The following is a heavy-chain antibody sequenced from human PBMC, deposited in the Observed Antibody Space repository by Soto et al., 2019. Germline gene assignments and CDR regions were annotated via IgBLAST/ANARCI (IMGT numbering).Heavy chain of an antibody. Sequence: LXRSCAPSAFPFSRYAMRWVLHAPGRGLEWVSAISGSCGSTYYADSVKGRFTISRDNSKNTLYLQMNSLRDEDTAVYYCPKDLFGASSYDSSGYYPWDAFDIWGQGTMVTVSS. CDR2: ISGSCGST. D-gene: IGHD3-22*01. V-gene: IGHV3-23*01. J-gene: IGHJ3*02. CDR3: PKDLFGASSYDSSGYYPWDAFDI. CDR1: AFPFSRYA.